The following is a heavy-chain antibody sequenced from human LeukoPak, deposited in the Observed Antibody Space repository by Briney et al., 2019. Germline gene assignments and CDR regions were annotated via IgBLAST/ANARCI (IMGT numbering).Heavy chain of an antibody. CDR1: GGSFSGYY. V-gene: IGHV4-34*01. CDR3: AGIAAAGTYYFDY. Sequence: SETLSLTCAVYGGSFSGYYWSWIRQPPGKGLEWIGEINHSGSTNYNPSLKSRVTISVDTSKNQFSLRLSSVTAADTAVYYCAGIAAAGTYYFDYWGQGTLVTVSS. J-gene: IGHJ4*02. D-gene: IGHD6-13*01. CDR2: INHSGST.